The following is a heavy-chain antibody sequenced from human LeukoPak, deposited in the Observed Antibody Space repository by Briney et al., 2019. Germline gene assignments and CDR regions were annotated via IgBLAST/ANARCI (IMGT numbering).Heavy chain of an antibody. CDR1: GYTFTSYY. V-gene: IGHV1-2*02. Sequence: GASVKVSCKASGYTFTSYYIHWVRQASGQGLEWMGWINPTHGGTNFAQKFQGRVTMTRDTSITTAYMELTRLISDDTAMYYCAIVTTADGYWGQGTPLTVSS. J-gene: IGHJ4*02. D-gene: IGHD4-17*01. CDR2: INPTHGGT. CDR3: AIVTTADGY.